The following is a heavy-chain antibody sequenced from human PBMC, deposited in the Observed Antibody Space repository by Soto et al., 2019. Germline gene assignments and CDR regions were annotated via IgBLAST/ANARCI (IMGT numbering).Heavy chain of an antibody. CDR3: AREPSP. CDR2: IYYGGST. V-gene: IGHV4-31*03. J-gene: IGHJ5*02. Sequence: QVQLQESGPGLVKPSQTLSLTCTVSGASISSGGYYWGWIRQHPGKGLEWIGYIYYGGSTYSNPSPHSRVAISVNTSKNHVSLKLSYVTAADTAVYSGAREPSPWGQGTLGTVSS. CDR1: GASISSGGYY.